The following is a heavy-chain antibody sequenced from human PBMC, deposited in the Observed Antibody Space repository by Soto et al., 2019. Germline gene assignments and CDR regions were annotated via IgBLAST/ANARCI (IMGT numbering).Heavy chain of an antibody. J-gene: IGHJ5*02. CDR3: AADLGPPYDSNNGFDP. Sequence: EVQLVESGGDLVKPGGSLRLSCAASGFIFSHAWFHWVRQPPGKGLELVGRVKNNGGATDYAPSVKGRFIISRDDSKDMVYLQMSSLRTEDTAIYCCAADLGPPYDSNNGFDPWGQGTLVTVSS. CDR1: GFIFSHAW. D-gene: IGHD2-21*01. CDR2: VKNNGGAT. V-gene: IGHV3-15*07.